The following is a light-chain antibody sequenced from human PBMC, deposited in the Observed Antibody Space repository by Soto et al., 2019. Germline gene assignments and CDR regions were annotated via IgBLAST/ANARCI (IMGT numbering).Light chain of an antibody. V-gene: IGKV3-11*01. CDR1: LSVSGY. J-gene: IGKJ5*01. CDR2: GTS. Sequence: EIVLTQSPSSLALSPGDRATLSCLAILSVSGYLAWYQQSPKHAPRLLIHGTSNRATGLPAPFSGEGSGTEFSLTISKLYHEDSSVYYRQHRANLGQETRLETK. CDR3: QHRAN.